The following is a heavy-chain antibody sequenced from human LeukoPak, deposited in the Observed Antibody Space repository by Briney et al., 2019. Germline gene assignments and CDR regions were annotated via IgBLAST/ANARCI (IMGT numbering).Heavy chain of an antibody. D-gene: IGHD2-15*01. V-gene: IGHV1-69*13. CDR2: NIPIFGTA. Sequence: TVKLSCKPSGGTFTSYTISWVRQTPEQGREWMGGNIPIFGTANYAQKFQGRVTITADESTSTSYMELSSLRSEDTAVYYCARHPGYCSGGSCYYYYYYGMDVWGKGTTVTVSS. J-gene: IGHJ6*04. CDR1: GGTFTSYT. CDR3: ARHPGYCSGGSCYYYYYYGMDV.